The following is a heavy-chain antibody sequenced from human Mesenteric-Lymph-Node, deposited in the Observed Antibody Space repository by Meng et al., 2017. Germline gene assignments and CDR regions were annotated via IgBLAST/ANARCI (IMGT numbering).Heavy chain of an antibody. CDR3: ARDGYNLESFDY. CDR2: INPNSGGT. J-gene: IGHJ4*02. D-gene: IGHD5-24*01. V-gene: IGHV1-2*06. Sequence: QVQLGQSGPEVKRPGASVKVSCKASGYTFTGYYMHWVRQAPGQGLEWMGRINPNSGGTNYAQKFQGRVTMTRDTSISTAYMELSRLRSDDTAVYYCARDGYNLESFDYWGQGTLVTVSS. CDR1: GYTFTGYY.